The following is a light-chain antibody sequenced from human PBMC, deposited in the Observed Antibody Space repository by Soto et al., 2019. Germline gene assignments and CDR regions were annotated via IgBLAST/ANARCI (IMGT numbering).Light chain of an antibody. CDR2: KDT. J-gene: IGLJ3*02. CDR1: TLPKQY. V-gene: IGLV3-25*03. CDR3: QSADRSGAYRV. Sequence: SSELTQPPSVSVSPGQTARITCSGDTLPKQYAYWFQQKPGQAPMLVIYKDTERPSGIPERFAGSSSGTTVTLAITAVQAEDEADYYCQSADRSGAYRVVGGGTKLTVL.